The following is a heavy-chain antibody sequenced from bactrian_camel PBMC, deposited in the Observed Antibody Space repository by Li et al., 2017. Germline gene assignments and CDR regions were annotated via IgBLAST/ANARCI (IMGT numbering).Heavy chain of an antibody. CDR3: AAEPGLRVVNNRKMYMRAENFNH. CDR1: GYIFNTHC. Sequence: QLVESGGGLVQPGGSLRLSCAASGYIFNTHCVAWFRQAPGKEREGVAVIYTDGVTIYYDDSVKGRFTISRDNAKNTVYLQMNSLKPEDTAMYYCAAEPGLRVVNNRKMYMRAENFNHWGQGTQVTVS. J-gene: IGHJ4*01. V-gene: IGHV3S40*01. CDR2: IYTDGVTI. D-gene: IGHD2*01.